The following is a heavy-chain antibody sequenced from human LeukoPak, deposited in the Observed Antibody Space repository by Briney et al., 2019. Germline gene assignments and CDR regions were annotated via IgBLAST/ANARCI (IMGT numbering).Heavy chain of an antibody. D-gene: IGHD1-7*01. CDR3: ARGPITVITGTDWYFDL. CDR1: GYTFTSYD. Sequence: GASVKVSCKASGYTFTSYDINWVRQATGQGLEWMGWMNPNSGNTGYAQKFQGRVTITRNTSISTAYMELSSLRSEDTAVYYCARGPITVITGTDWYFDLWGRGTLVTVSS. J-gene: IGHJ2*01. V-gene: IGHV1-8*03. CDR2: MNPNSGNT.